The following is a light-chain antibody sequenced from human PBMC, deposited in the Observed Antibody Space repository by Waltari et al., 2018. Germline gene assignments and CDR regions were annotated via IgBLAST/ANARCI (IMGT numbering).Light chain of an antibody. CDR1: SSNIGSHT. V-gene: IGLV1-44*01. J-gene: IGLJ3*02. CDR3: AAWDDGLSGRSWV. CDR2: SNY. Sequence: QSVLTQTPSASGTPGQRVTISCSGSSSNIGSHTVNWYQQLPGTAPKLLIYSNYQRPSGVPDRFSGSRSGTSASLAISGLQSEDEADYYCAAWDDGLSGRSWVFGGGTKLTVL.